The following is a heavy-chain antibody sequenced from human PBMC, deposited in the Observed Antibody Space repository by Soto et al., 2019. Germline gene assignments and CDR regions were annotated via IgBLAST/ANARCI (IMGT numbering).Heavy chain of an antibody. CDR2: ISAYNGNT. D-gene: IGHD2-2*01. J-gene: IGHJ3*02. V-gene: IGHV1-18*01. CDR3: ARDPRRDIVVVPAAHPHPNDAFDI. CDR1: GYTFTSYG. Sequence: QVQLVQSGAEVKKPGASVKVSCKASGYTFTSYGISWVRQAPGQGLEWMGWISAYNGNTNYAQKLQGRVTMTTDTSRSTAYRELGSLRSDDTAVYYCARDPRRDIVVVPAAHPHPNDAFDIGGKGTMVTVSS.